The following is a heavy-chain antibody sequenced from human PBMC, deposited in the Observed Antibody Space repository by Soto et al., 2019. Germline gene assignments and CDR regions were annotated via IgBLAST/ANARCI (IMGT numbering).Heavy chain of an antibody. J-gene: IGHJ6*02. V-gene: IGHV5-51*01. CDR1: GYSFTSYL. Sequence: PGESLKISCTGSGYSFTSYLMGWVRQMPGKGLEWMGIIYPGDSDTRYSPSFQGQVTISADKSISTAYLQWSSLKASDTAMYYCARPRSSSRNYYGMDVWGQGTTVTVSS. D-gene: IGHD6-13*01. CDR3: ARPRSSSRNYYGMDV. CDR2: IYPGDSDT.